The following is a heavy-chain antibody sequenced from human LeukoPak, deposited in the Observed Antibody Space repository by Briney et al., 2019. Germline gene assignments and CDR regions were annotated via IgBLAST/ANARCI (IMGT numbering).Heavy chain of an antibody. D-gene: IGHD1-14*01. J-gene: IGHJ4*02. Sequence: GGSLRLSCAASGSTISTYAMHWVRQAPGEGLEFVSGISSNGAGTYYANSVKGRFTISRDISKNTLYLQMGSLRAEDMAVYYCARTTYTSPDYWGQGTLVTVSS. CDR1: GSTISTYA. V-gene: IGHV3-64*01. CDR3: ARTTYTSPDY. CDR2: ISSNGAGT.